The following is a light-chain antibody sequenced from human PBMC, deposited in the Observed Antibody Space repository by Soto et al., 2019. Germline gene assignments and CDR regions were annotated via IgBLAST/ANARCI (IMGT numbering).Light chain of an antibody. CDR3: QQYNSSPST. CDR2: GAS. Sequence: EIVLTQSPGTLSLSPGERATLSCRASQSVSSSYLAWYQQKPGQAPRLLIYGASSRATGIPDRFSGSGSGTDFTLTISRLDPGDFAVYYCQQYNSSPSTFGGGTTVEIK. V-gene: IGKV3-20*01. CDR1: QSVSSSY. J-gene: IGKJ4*01.